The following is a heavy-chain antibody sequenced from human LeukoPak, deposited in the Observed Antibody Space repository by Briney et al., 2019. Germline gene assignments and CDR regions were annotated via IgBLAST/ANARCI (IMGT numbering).Heavy chain of an antibody. V-gene: IGHV3-33*01. D-gene: IGHD4-17*01. J-gene: IGHJ3*02. Sequence: PGGSLRLSCAASGVTFSSYGMHWVRQAPGKGLEWVAVIWYDGSNKYYADSVKGRFTISRDNSKNTLYLQMNSLRAEDTAVYYCARDPYGASRDDAFDIWGQGTMVTVSS. CDR1: GVTFSSYG. CDR3: ARDPYGASRDDAFDI. CDR2: IWYDGSNK.